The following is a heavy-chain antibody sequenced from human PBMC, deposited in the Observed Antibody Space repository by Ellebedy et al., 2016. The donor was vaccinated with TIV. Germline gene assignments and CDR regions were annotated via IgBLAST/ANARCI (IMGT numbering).Heavy chain of an antibody. V-gene: IGHV3-48*02. J-gene: IGHJ6*02. Sequence: GGSLRLXXAASGFTFSSYSMNWVRQAPGKGLEWVSYISSSSSTIYYADSVKGRFTISRDNAKNSLYLQMNSLRDEDTAVYYCASRYCSGGSCYSSYYYYGMDVWGQGTTVTVSS. CDR2: ISSSSSTI. CDR3: ASRYCSGGSCYSSYYYYGMDV. D-gene: IGHD2-15*01. CDR1: GFTFSSYS.